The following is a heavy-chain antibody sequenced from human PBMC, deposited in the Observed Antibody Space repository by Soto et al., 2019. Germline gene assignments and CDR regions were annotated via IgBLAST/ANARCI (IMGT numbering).Heavy chain of an antibody. D-gene: IGHD2-2*01. Sequence: PGGSLRLSCAASGFTFSSYGMHWVRQAPGKGLEWVAVIWYDGSNKYYADSVKGRFTISRDNSKNTLYLQMNSLRAEDTAVYYCARDMAMKDYYYGMDVWGQGTTVTVSS. V-gene: IGHV3-33*01. CDR1: GFTFSSYG. J-gene: IGHJ6*02. CDR3: ARDMAMKDYYYGMDV. CDR2: IWYDGSNK.